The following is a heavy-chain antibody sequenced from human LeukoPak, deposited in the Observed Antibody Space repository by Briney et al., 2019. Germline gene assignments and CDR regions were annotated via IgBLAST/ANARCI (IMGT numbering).Heavy chain of an antibody. CDR3: ARRYYYDSSGYYPSPHYYGMDV. V-gene: IGHV4-34*01. Sequence: KPSETLSLTCAVYGGSFSGYYWSWIRQPPGKGLEWIGEINHSGSTKYNPSLKSRVTISVDTSKNQVSLKLSSVTAADTAVYYCARRYYYDSSGYYPSPHYYGMDVWGQGTTVTVSS. J-gene: IGHJ6*02. CDR1: GGSFSGYY. CDR2: INHSGST. D-gene: IGHD3-22*01.